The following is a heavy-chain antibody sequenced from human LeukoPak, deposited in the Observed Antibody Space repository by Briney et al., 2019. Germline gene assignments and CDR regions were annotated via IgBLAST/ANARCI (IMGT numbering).Heavy chain of an antibody. CDR1: GWSFSGYY. Sequence: SESLSLTCAVSGWSFSGYYWRWVRQPPGKGLEWIGVINHGGSNKYNPSRMTRATISVDTSKNQFSLKLSSVATADTDVYYGARGKRWLQMKSTIDYWGQGTLVTVAS. J-gene: IGHJ4*02. D-gene: IGHD5-24*01. V-gene: IGHV4-34*01. CDR2: INHGGSN. CDR3: ARGKRWLQMKSTIDY.